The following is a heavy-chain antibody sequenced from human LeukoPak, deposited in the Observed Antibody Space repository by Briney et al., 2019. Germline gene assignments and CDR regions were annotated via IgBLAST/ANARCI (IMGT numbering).Heavy chain of an antibody. CDR3: ASGVVTGGSYYYMDV. J-gene: IGHJ6*03. V-gene: IGHV4-4*07. Sequence: SETLSLTCTVSGGSISSDYWSWIRQPAGKGLEWIGRIYTSGSTNYNPSLKSRVTMSVDTSKNQFSLKLSSVTATDTAVYYCASGVVTGGSYYYMDVWGKGTTVTVTS. CDR1: GGSISSDY. CDR2: IYTSGST. D-gene: IGHD3-3*01.